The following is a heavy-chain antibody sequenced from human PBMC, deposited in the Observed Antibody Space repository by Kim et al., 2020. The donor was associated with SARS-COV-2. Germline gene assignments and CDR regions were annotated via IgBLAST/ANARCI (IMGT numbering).Heavy chain of an antibody. J-gene: IGHJ4*02. V-gene: IGHV3-20*03. Sequence: TGYADSVKGRFTISRDNAKKSLYLQMNVLRVEDTALYYCVRGYVGGPFDLWGQGSLVTVSS. D-gene: IGHD3-10*01. CDR2: T. CDR3: VRGYVGGPFDL.